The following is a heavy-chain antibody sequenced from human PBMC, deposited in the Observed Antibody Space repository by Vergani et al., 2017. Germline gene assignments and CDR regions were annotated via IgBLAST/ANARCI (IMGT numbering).Heavy chain of an antibody. J-gene: IGHJ4*02. CDR3: ASKRGACRAAYCHSYDL. V-gene: IGHV4-39*01. D-gene: IGHD2-15*01. CDR2: MDYSGST. CDR1: GDSVISTDYH. Sequence: QVQLQESGPGLVKPSETLSLTCTVSGDSVISTDYHWGWIRQPPGQGLEWIGSMDYSGSTYYNPSLESRISISFETPKIQFSLRLTSVTAADTAVYYCASKRGACRAAYCHSYDLWGTGTLVGVSS.